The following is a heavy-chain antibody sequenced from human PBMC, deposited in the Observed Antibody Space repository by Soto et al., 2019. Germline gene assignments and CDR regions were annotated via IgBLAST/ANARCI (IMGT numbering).Heavy chain of an antibody. CDR3: ARDPDYGGNSGLGLVDY. D-gene: IGHD2-21*02. V-gene: IGHV1-69*06. Sequence: QVQLVQSGAEVKKPGSSVRVSCKASGGTFSDYSINWVRQAPGQGLEWMGGIIPIFGTPNYAQKFQGRVTITADKSTSTADMEVSSLRSEDTAVYYCARDPDYGGNSGLGLVDYWGQGTLVTVSS. CDR1: GGTFSDYS. J-gene: IGHJ4*02. CDR2: IIPIFGTP.